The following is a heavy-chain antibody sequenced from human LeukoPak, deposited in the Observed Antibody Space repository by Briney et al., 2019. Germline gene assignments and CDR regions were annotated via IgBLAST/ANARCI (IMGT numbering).Heavy chain of an antibody. CDR1: GYTFTGYY. D-gene: IGHD3-16*02. J-gene: IGHJ4*02. CDR3: ARGDYVWESYRINDY. V-gene: IGHV1-2*02. CDR2: INPNSGGT. Sequence: ASVKVSCKASGYTFTGYYMHWVRQAPGQGLEWMGWINPNSGGTNYAKKFQGRVTMTRDTSISTAYMELSRLRSDDTAVYYCARGDYVWESYRINDYWGQGTLVTVSS.